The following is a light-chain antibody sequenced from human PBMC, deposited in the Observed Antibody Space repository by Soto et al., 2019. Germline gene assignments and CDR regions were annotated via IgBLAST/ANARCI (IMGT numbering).Light chain of an antibody. CDR2: DAS. V-gene: IGKV1-5*01. CDR3: QHYNNYPLT. J-gene: IGKJ4*01. Sequence: DIQMTQSPSTLSASVGDRVTITCRASQSLYSRLAGYQQKPGKGPKLVIYDASTLESGVPSRFSGSGSGTEFTLTISSLQPDDVASYYCQHYNNYPLTFGGGTKV. CDR1: QSLYSR.